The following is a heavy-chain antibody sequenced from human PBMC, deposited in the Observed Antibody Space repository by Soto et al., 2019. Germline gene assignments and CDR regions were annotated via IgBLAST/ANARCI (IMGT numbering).Heavy chain of an antibody. J-gene: IGHJ4*01. V-gene: IGHV3-30*18. Sequence: HMVESGGGVVQPGKSLRLSCAASNFTSSTYDMHWVRQAPGKGLEWVAVVSYDGNKRYYADSVRGRFTISRDNSKNTVYLEMNRLRPEDTAVYFCAKGGYSTGWYYREGYYW. CDR2: VSYDGNKR. CDR1: NFTSSTYD. CDR3: AKGGYSTGWYYREGYY. D-gene: IGHD6-19*01.